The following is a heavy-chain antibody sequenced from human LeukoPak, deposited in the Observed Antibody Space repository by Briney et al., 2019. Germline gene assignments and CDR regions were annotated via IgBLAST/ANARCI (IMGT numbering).Heavy chain of an antibody. CDR3: AREGRWELRPYYFDY. V-gene: IGHV4-59*02. CDR2: IYYTGT. CDR1: GGSVTDYY. Sequence: SETLSLTCTVSGGSVTDYYWSWIRQSPGKGLEWIGYIYYTGTSYNPSLKSRVTISADTSKNQFSLKLISVTAADTAVYYCAREGRWELRPYYFDYWGQGTLVTVSS. D-gene: IGHD1-26*01. J-gene: IGHJ4*02.